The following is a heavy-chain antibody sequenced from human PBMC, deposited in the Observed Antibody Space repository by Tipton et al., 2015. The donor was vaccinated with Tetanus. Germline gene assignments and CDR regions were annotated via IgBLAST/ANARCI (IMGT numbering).Heavy chain of an antibody. D-gene: IGHD4-11*01. J-gene: IGHJ4*02. V-gene: IGHV3-30*04. Sequence: SLRLSCAASGFTFSSYAMHCVRQAPGKGLEWVAVISYDGSNKYYADSVKGRFTISRDNSKNTLYLQMNSLRAEDTAMYYCARDFDYKADYWGQGTLVTVSS. CDR2: ISYDGSNK. CDR1: GFTFSSYA. CDR3: ARDFDYKADY.